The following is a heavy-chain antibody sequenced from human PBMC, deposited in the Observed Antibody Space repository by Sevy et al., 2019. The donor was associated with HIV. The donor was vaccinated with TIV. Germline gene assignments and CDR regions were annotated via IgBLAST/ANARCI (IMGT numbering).Heavy chain of an antibody. Sequence: ASVKVYCKASGYTFTSYYIDWVRQAPGQGLEWMGIINPSGGSTSYAQKFQGRVTMTRDTSTSTVYMEMSSLRSGDTAVYFCARGGGVVVGATVSGMDVWGQGTTVTVSS. J-gene: IGHJ6*02. D-gene: IGHD2-15*01. CDR3: ARGGGVVVGATVSGMDV. V-gene: IGHV1-46*01. CDR1: GYTFTSYY. CDR2: INPSGGST.